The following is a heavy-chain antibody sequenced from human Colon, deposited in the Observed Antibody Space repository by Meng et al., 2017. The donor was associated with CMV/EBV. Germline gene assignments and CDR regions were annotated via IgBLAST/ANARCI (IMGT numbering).Heavy chain of an antibody. CDR1: GGSISNGDYF. Sequence: SETLSLTCSVSGGSISNGDYFWSWIRQSPGKGLEWIGYISNSGSSYYHPSLKSRLTVSVDTSRNQFSLKLNSVTAADTAVYFCAGRRTYGGNSGWAFYFDSWGHGTLVTVSS. V-gene: IGHV4-30-4*08. CDR2: ISNSGSS. CDR3: AGRRTYGGNSGWAFYFDS. D-gene: IGHD4-23*01. J-gene: IGHJ4*01.